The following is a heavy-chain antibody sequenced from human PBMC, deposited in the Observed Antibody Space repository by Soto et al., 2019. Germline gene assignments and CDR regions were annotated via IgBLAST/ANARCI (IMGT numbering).Heavy chain of an antibody. D-gene: IGHD3-16*01. V-gene: IGHV3-23*01. CDR2: ITGSGAMA. Sequence: GGSLRLSCAASGFTFDNYAMTWVRLTPGKGLEWVSTITGSGAMAFHADSLKGRFTAATKNSKEVLFLQMNSLSVEETGFYYCVKSFDFIFGLALGATWGQEPLVTVSS. CDR3: VKSFDFIFGLALGAT. CDR1: GFTFDNYA. J-gene: IGHJ5*02.